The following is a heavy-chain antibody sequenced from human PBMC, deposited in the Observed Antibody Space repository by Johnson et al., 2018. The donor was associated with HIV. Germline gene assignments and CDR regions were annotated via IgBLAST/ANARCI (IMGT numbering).Heavy chain of an antibody. CDR3: AKGLAAFFAFDI. J-gene: IGHJ3*02. Sequence: QVQLVESGGGLVKPGGSLRLSCAASGFTFSSYDMHWVRQAPGKGLEWVAVISYDGSNKYYADSVKGRFTISRDNSKNTLYLQMNSLRAEDTAVYYCAKGLAAFFAFDIWGQGTMVTVSS. V-gene: IGHV3-30*18. CDR2: ISYDGSNK. CDR1: GFTFSSYD. D-gene: IGHD3-3*01.